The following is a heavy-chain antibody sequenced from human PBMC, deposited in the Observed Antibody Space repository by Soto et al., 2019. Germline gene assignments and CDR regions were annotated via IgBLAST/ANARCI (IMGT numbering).Heavy chain of an antibody. CDR2: IYSGGRT. D-gene: IGHD4-17*01. J-gene: IGHJ4*02. Sequence: EVQLVESGGGLVQPGGSLRLSCAASGFTVSNNYMSWVRQAPGKGLEWVSVIYSGGRTDYADSVKGRFTISRDNSKNTLYPQMNSLRAEDTAVYYCARSSKDYGDYGWGQGTLVTVSS. V-gene: IGHV3-66*01. CDR1: GFTVSNNY. CDR3: ARSSKDYGDYG.